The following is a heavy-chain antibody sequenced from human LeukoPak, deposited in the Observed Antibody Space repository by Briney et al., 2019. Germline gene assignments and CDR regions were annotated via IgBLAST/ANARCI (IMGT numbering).Heavy chain of an antibody. CDR3: ARGRGIQLSARWFDP. J-gene: IGHJ5*02. CDR2: IYTSGST. V-gene: IGHV4-61*02. Sequence: SETLFLTCTVSGGSISSGSYYWSWIRQPAGKGLEWIGRIYTSGSTNYNPSLKSRVTISVDTSKNQFSLKLSSVTAADTAVYYCARGRGIQLSARWFDPWGQGTLVTVSS. CDR1: GGSISSGSYY. D-gene: IGHD5-18*01.